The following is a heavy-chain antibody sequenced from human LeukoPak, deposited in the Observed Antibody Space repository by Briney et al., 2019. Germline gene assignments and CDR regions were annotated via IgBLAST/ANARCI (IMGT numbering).Heavy chain of an antibody. CDR1: GXXXXSYS. CDR2: ISSRSSYI. Sequence: GXXXXSYSMTGGGQAPGKGLEGGASISSRSSYIDYADSVKGRFTISRDNAKNSLYLQMNSLRAEDTAVYYCARDQGELLPEYYFDYWGQGTLVTVSS. CDR3: ARDQGELLPEYYFDY. D-gene: IGHD1-26*01. V-gene: IGHV3-21*01. J-gene: IGHJ4*02.